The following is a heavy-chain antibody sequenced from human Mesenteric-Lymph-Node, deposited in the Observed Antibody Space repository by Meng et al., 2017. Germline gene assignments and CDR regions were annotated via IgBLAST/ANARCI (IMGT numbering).Heavy chain of an antibody. CDR2: IYFSGST. Sequence: DSGPGLVKPLETLSLTCTVSGGSISSYYWSWIRQPPGKGLEWIGYIYFSGSTNYNPSLKSRVTISVDTSKNQFSLKLRSVTAADTAVYYCARDRGNIGYDYWGQGTLVTVSS. CDR3: ARDRGNIGYDY. D-gene: IGHD2/OR15-2a*01. CDR1: GGSISSYY. J-gene: IGHJ4*02. V-gene: IGHV4-59*01.